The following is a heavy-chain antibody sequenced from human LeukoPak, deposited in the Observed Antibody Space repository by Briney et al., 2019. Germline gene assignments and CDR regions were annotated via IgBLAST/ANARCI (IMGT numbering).Heavy chain of an antibody. V-gene: IGHV3-33*01. CDR2: IWSDGSNK. D-gene: IGHD3-10*01. CDR3: ARDAGDYFDY. CDR1: GFTFSGYG. J-gene: IGHJ4*02. Sequence: GGSLRLSCATSGFTFSGYGMHWVRQAPGKGLEWVTVIWSDGSNKYYADSVKGRFTISRDNSKNTLYLQMNSLRAEDTAVYYCARDAGDYFDYWGQGTLVTVSS.